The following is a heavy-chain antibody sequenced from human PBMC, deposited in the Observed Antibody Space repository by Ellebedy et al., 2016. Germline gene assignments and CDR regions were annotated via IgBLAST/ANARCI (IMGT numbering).Heavy chain of an antibody. Sequence: SETLSLXXTVSGGSISSGGYYWSWIRQHPGKGLEWIGYIYYSGSTYYNPSLKSRVTISVDTSKNQFSLKLSSVTAADTAVYYCARDRRDGYNPTHYFDYWGQGTLVTVSS. V-gene: IGHV4-31*03. CDR3: ARDRRDGYNPTHYFDY. CDR1: GGSISSGGYY. D-gene: IGHD5-24*01. J-gene: IGHJ4*02. CDR2: IYYSGST.